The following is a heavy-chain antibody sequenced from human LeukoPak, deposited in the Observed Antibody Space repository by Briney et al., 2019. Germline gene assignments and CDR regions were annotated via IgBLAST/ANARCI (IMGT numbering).Heavy chain of an antibody. J-gene: IGHJ5*02. CDR3: ARQEYCSGASCYTWFDP. V-gene: IGHV5-51*01. Sequence: GESLKISCKGSGYNFTNYWIAWVRQMPGKGLEWMGIIYPADSDIRYSPSFQGQVTISADKSISTAYLQWNSLKASDTAMYYCARQEYCSGASCYTWFDPWGQGTLVTVSS. CDR2: IYPADSDI. CDR1: GYNFTNYW. D-gene: IGHD2-15*01.